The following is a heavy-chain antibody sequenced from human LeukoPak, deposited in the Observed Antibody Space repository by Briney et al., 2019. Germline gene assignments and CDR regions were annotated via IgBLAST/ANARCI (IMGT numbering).Heavy chain of an antibody. J-gene: IGHJ4*02. D-gene: IGHD2-21*02. CDR3: ARRLTLDY. CDR1: GFTVSSNY. Sequence: GGSLRLSCGGSGFTVSSNYMSWVRQAPGKGLEWVSVIYSGGDTYYADSVKGRFTISRDNSKNTVYLQMNSLRAEDTAVYYCARRLTLDYWGQGTLVTVSS. CDR2: IYSGGDT. V-gene: IGHV3-53*01.